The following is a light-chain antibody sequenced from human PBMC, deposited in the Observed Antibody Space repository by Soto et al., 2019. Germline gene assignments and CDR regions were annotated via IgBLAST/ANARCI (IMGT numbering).Light chain of an antibody. CDR3: QQYGSSPLT. CDR2: GAA. CDR1: QSVSSSY. Sequence: EIVLTQSPGTLSLSPGERATLSCRASQSVSSSYLAWYQQKPGQAPRLLIYGAAIRATGIPDRFSGRGSGTDFTLTISRLEPEDFAGYYCQQYGSSPLTFGGGTKVEIK. J-gene: IGKJ4*01. V-gene: IGKV3-20*01.